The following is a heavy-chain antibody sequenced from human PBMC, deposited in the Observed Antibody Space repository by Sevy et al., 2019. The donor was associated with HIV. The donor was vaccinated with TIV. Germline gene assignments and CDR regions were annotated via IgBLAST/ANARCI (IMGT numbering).Heavy chain of an antibody. J-gene: IGHJ4*02. Sequence: GGSLRLSCAASGFTFSSYWMSWVRQAPGKGLEWVANIKQDGSEKYYVDSVKGRFTISTDNAKNSLYLQMNSLRAEDTAVYYCARDRVSGSYSLFDYWGQGTLVTVSS. CDR3: ARDRVSGSYSLFDY. CDR2: IKQDGSEK. D-gene: IGHD1-26*01. V-gene: IGHV3-7*01. CDR1: GFTFSSYW.